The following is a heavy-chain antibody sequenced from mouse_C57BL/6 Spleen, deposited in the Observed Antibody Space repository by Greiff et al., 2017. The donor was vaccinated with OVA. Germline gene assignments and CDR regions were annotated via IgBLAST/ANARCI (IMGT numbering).Heavy chain of an antibody. V-gene: IGHV1-52*01. J-gene: IGHJ2*01. CDR2: IDPSDSET. CDR3: ARKDYGSDYFDY. D-gene: IGHD1-1*01. CDR1: GYTFTSYW. Sequence: QVQLKQPGAELVRPGSSVKLSCKASGYTFTSYWMHWVKQRPIQGLEWIGNIDPSDSETHYNQKFKDKATLTVDKSSSTAYMQLSSLPSEDSAVYYCARKDYGSDYFDYWGQGTTLTVSS.